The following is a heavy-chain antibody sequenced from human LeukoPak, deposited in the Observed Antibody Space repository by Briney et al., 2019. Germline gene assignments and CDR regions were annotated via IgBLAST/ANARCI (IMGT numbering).Heavy chain of an antibody. V-gene: IGHV3-30*02. CDR1: GFTFNNYG. CDR2: IWYDGSNK. CDR3: AKDLNYDFWSGLGN. J-gene: IGHJ4*02. D-gene: IGHD3-3*01. Sequence: GGSLRLSCAASGFTFNNYGMHWVRQAPGKGLEWVAVIWYDGSNKYYADSVKGRFTISRDNSKNTLYLQMNSLRAEDTAVYYCAKDLNYDFWSGLGNWGQGTLVTVSS.